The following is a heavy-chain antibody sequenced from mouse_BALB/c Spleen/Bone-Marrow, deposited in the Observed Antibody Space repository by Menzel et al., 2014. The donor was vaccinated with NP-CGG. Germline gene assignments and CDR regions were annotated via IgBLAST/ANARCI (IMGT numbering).Heavy chain of an antibody. CDR1: EYEFPSHD. D-gene: IGHD1-1*01. Sequence: EVKLMESGGGLVQPGESLKLSCESNEYEFPSHDMSWVRKTPEKRLELVAAINSDGGSTYYPDTMERRFIISRDNPKKTLYLQMSSLRSEDTAFYYCARHGDYYGSSLFAYWGQGTLVTVSA. CDR2: INSDGGST. V-gene: IGHV5-2*01. CDR3: ARHGDYYGSSLFAY. J-gene: IGHJ3*01.